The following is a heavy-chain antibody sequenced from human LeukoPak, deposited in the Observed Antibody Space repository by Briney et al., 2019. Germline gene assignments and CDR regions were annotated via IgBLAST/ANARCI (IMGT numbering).Heavy chain of an antibody. V-gene: IGHV5-51*01. CDR2: IYPGDSDT. J-gene: IGHJ4*02. Sequence: GESLKISCKGSGYSFTSYWIGWVRQMPGKGLEWMGIIYPGDSDTRYSPSFQGQVTISADKSISTAYLQWSSLKASDTAMYYCARESSETMVRGAHFDYWGQRTLVTVSS. CDR1: GYSFTSYW. D-gene: IGHD3-10*01. CDR3: ARESSETMVRGAHFDY.